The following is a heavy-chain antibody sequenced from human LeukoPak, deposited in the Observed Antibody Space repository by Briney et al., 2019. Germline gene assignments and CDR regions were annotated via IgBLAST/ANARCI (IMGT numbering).Heavy chain of an antibody. Sequence: SQTLSLTCAISGDSVSSNSAAWNWIRQSPSRGLEWLGRTYYRSKWYSYYAASVKSRITINPDTSKNQFSLQLKSVTPEDTAVYYCARMVGLVSDYWGQGILVTVSS. CDR2: TYYRSKWYS. D-gene: IGHD3-10*01. V-gene: IGHV6-1*01. J-gene: IGHJ4*02. CDR3: ARMVGLVSDY. CDR1: GDSVSSNSAA.